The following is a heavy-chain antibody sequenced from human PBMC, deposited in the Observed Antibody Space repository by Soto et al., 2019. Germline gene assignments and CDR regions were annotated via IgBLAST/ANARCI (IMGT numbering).Heavy chain of an antibody. CDR2: IWDDGSSE. Sequence: PGGSLRLSCAPSGFTFSSYAMHWVRQPPGKGLEWVAVIWDDGSSEFYADSVKGRFTISRDNSKNTLYLQMNSLRAEDTAVYYCAKYYYDSSGQYYFDYWGQGTLVTVSS. CDR1: GFTFSSYA. V-gene: IGHV3-33*06. D-gene: IGHD3-22*01. J-gene: IGHJ4*02. CDR3: AKYYYDSSGQYYFDY.